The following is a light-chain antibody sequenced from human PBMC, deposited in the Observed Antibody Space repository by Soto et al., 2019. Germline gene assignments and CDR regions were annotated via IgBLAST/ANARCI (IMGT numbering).Light chain of an antibody. V-gene: IGLV1-47*03. Sequence: QSVLTQPPSASGTPGQRVTISCSGSSSHIGSNYVYWYLQRPDTAPKLLIYRNNQRPSGVPDRFSGSKSGTSASLAIRGLWSEDEADYYCAAWDASLSGRVVFGGGTKLTVL. CDR3: AAWDASLSGRVV. CDR1: SSHIGSNY. CDR2: RNN. J-gene: IGLJ2*01.